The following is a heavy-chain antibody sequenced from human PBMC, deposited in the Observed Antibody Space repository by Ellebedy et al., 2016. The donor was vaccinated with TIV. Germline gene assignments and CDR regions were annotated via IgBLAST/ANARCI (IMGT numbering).Heavy chain of an antibody. CDR3: ARGGGYSSARRKVPFDY. V-gene: IGHV4-34*01. J-gene: IGHJ4*02. CDR1: GGSFSGYY. D-gene: IGHD5-18*01. CDR2: INHSGST. Sequence: SETLSLTXAVYGGSFSGYYWSWIRQPPGKGLEWIGEINHSGSTNYNPSLKSRVTISVDTSKNQFSLKLSSVTAADTAVYYCARGGGYSSARRKVPFDYWGQGTLVTVSS.